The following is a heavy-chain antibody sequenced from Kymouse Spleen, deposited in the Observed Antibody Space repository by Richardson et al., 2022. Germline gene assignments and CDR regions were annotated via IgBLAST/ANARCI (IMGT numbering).Heavy chain of an antibody. CDR1: GGSFSGYY. CDR2: INHSGST. V-gene: IGHV4-34*01. D-gene: IGHD2-2*02. CDR3: ARKGVVVPAAYFDY. J-gene: IGHJ4*02. Sequence: QVQLQQWGAGLLKPSETLSLTCAVYGGSFSGYYWSWIRQPPGKGLEWIGEINHSGSTNYNPSLKSRVTISVDTSKNQFSLKLSSVTAADTAVYYCARKGVVVPAAYFDYWGQGTLVTVSS.